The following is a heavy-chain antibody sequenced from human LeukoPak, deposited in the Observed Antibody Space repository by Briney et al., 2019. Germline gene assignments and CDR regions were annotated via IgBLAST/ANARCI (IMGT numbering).Heavy chain of an antibody. CDR3: AREMATYGPFDY. V-gene: IGHV3-33*01. Sequence: QTGGSLRLSCAASGFTFSSYGMHWVRQAPGKGLEWVAVIWYDGSNKYYADSVKGRFTISRDNSKNTLYLQMNSLRAEDTAVYYCAREMATYGPFDYWGQGTLVTVSS. CDR1: GFTFSSYG. D-gene: IGHD5-12*01. CDR2: IWYDGSNK. J-gene: IGHJ4*02.